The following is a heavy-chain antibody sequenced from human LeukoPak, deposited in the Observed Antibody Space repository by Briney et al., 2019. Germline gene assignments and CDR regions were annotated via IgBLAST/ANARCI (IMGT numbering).Heavy chain of an antibody. V-gene: IGHV5-51*01. CDR2: IYPGDSDT. J-gene: IGHJ6*02. CDR1: GYSFTSYW. D-gene: IGHD2-2*01. CDR3: ARMARYCSSTSCSHVYYYYGMDV. Sequence: GESLKISCKGSGYSFTSYWIGWVRQMPGKGLEWMGIIYPGDSDTGYSPSFQGQVTMTRDTSISTAYMELSRLRSDDTAVYYCARMARYCSSTSCSHVYYYYGMDVWGQGTTVTVSS.